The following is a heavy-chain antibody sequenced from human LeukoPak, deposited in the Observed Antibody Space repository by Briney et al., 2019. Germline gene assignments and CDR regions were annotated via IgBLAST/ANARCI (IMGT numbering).Heavy chain of an antibody. CDR2: IYYSGST. J-gene: IGHJ4*02. CDR1: GGSIFSYY. V-gene: IGHV4-59*08. Sequence: SETLSLTCTVSGGSIFSYYWSWIRQPPGKGLEWMGYIYYSGSTNYNPSLRSRVTISVDTSKNQFSLRVSSVTAADTAVYYCARHLNNCGDDCYIFDYWGQGTLVTVSS. D-gene: IGHD2-21*01. CDR3: ARHLNNCGDDCYIFDY.